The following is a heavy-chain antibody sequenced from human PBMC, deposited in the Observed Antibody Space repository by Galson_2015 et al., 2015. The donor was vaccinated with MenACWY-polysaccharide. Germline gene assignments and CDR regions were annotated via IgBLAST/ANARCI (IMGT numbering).Heavy chain of an antibody. CDR1: GYLFTSFA. CDR3: ARKDHGTGSMDV. V-gene: IGHV5-51*01. Sequence: QSGAEVIKPGESLKISCKASGYLFTSFAIGWVRQMPGKGLEWLGIIYPSDSDVKYNPSFQGQVPFSADRSTNTAYLQWSSLKASVSAMYYCARKDHGTGSMDVWGQGTAVTVSS. J-gene: IGHJ6*02. CDR2: IYPSDSDV. D-gene: IGHD3-10*01.